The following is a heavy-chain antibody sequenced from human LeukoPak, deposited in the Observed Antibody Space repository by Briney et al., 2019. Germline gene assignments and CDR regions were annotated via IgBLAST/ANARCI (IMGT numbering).Heavy chain of an antibody. CDR1: GGSISSGYY. CDR2: IYHSGST. CDR3: ARYSGPPDY. Sequence: SETLSLTCTVSGGSISSGYYWGWIRQPPGKGLEWIGSIYHSGSTYYNPSLKSRVTISVDTSKNQFSLKLSSVTAADTAVYYCARYSGPPDYWGQGTLVTVSS. V-gene: IGHV4-38-2*02. D-gene: IGHD1-26*01. J-gene: IGHJ4*02.